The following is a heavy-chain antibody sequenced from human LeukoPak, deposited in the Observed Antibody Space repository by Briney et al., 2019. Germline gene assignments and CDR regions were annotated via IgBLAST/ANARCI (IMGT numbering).Heavy chain of an antibody. J-gene: IGHJ4*02. CDR1: GFSISNYW. CDR2: IKRDGSLI. Sequence: GGSLRLSCAASGFSISNYWMNWVRQAPGKGLEWVANIKRDGSLIYYVDSVKGRFTISRDNAKNSLTLQMNSLRAEDTAVYYCARLPIQLWLRYFDYWGQGTLVTVSA. CDR3: ARLPIQLWLRYFDY. D-gene: IGHD5-18*01. V-gene: IGHV3-7*01.